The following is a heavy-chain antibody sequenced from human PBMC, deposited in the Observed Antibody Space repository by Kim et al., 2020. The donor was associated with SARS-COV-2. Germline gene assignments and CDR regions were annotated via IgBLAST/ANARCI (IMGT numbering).Heavy chain of an antibody. CDR2: IWHDGSNE. CDR1: GFTFSGFG. Sequence: GGSLRLSCAASGFTFSGFGMHWVRQAPGKGLEWVAVIWHDGSNEKYGDSVKGRFTISRDKKKNTLYLQMNSLRADDTAVYYCASYDGSGTYYYWGQGTLVTVSS. CDR3: ASYDGSGTYYY. D-gene: IGHD3-10*01. J-gene: IGHJ4*02. V-gene: IGHV3-33*01.